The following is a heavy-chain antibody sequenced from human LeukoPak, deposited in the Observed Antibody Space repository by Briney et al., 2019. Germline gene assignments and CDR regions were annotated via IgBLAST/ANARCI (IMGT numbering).Heavy chain of an antibody. J-gene: IGHJ6*03. D-gene: IGHD3/OR15-3a*01. CDR3: ARHCWTSYYYMDV. CDR1: GDSFSSVTDY. CDR2: IYYDGNT. Sequence: PSETLSLTCTVSGDSFSSVTDYWAWIRQPPGKGPEWIGSIYYDGNTYYNPSLKSRVTISVDTSKNQFSLKLSSVTAADTAVYYCARHCWTSYYYMDVWGKGTTVTVSS. V-gene: IGHV4-39*01.